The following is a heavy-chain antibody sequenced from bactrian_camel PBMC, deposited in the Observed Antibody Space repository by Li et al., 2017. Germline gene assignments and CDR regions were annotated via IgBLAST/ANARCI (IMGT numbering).Heavy chain of an antibody. CDR2: DNGVGTT. CDR3: AARGVCGSLQEWQYNY. J-gene: IGHJ4*01. Sequence: VQLVESGGGSALAGGSVRLSCAASGYDVSRGYMGWFRQAPGKERDWVATDNGVGTTYYGDSVKGRFAISRDNAKNTVYLQMNSLKPEDTAMYYCAARGVCGSLQEWQYNYWGRGTQVTVS. V-gene: IGHV3S40*01. D-gene: IGHD2*01. CDR1: GYDVSRGY.